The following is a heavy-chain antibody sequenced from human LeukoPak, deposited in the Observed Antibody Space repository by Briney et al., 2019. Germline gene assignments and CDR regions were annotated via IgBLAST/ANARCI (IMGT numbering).Heavy chain of an antibody. Sequence: GGSLRLSCAASGFTFRSYAMNWVRQAPGKGPEWVAVISYDGSNKYYADSVKGRFTISRDNAKNTLYLEMNSLRAEDTAVYYCATNYDFWSDALGAFDIWGQGTMVTVSS. CDR1: GFTFRSYA. CDR3: ATNYDFWSDALGAFDI. V-gene: IGHV3-30*04. D-gene: IGHD3-3*01. J-gene: IGHJ3*02. CDR2: ISYDGSNK.